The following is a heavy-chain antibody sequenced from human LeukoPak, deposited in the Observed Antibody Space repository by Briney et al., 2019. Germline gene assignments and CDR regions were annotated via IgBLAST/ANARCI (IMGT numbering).Heavy chain of an antibody. CDR2: LIPIFGTK. J-gene: IGHJ3*02. Sequence: SVKVSCKAPGGTFSSYALSWVRQAPGQGLEWMGGLIPIFGTKNYAQTFQGRVTITADESTSTAYMELSSLRSEDTAVYYCARRRSYYDSSGYTFDIWGQGTMVTVSS. CDR1: GGTFSSYA. V-gene: IGHV1-69*13. CDR3: ARRRSYYDSSGYTFDI. D-gene: IGHD3-22*01.